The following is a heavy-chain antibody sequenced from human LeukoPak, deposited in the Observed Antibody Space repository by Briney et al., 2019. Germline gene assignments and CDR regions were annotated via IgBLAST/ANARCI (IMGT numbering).Heavy chain of an antibody. CDR3: TTPNEGNWFDR. D-gene: IGHD2-8*01. J-gene: IGHJ5*02. CDR1: GFTFSDSA. CDR2: IRDKGYGHAT. V-gene: IGHV3-73*01. Sequence: GGSLKLSCAASGFTFSDSAIHWVRQASGKGLEWVGRIRDKGYGHATAYAASVKGRFTLSRDDSKNTAYLQMNSLKTEDTALYYCTTPNEGNWFDRWGQGTLVTVSS.